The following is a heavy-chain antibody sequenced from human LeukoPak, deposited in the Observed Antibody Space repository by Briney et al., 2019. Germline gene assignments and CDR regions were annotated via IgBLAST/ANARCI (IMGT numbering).Heavy chain of an antibody. CDR2: ISSSSSYI. CDR1: GFTFSSYS. CDR3: AKDISSSWPRSPIDP. Sequence: GGSLRLSCAASGFTFSSYSMNWVRQAPGKGLEWVSSISSSSSYIYYADSVKGRFTISRDNSKNTLYLQMNSLRAEDTAVYYCAKDISSSWPRSPIDPWGQGTLVTVSS. D-gene: IGHD6-13*01. J-gene: IGHJ5*02. V-gene: IGHV3-21*04.